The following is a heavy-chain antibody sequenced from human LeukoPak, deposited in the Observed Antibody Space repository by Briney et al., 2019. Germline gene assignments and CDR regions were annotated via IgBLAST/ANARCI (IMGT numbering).Heavy chain of an antibody. CDR2: IKQDGSEK. CDR1: GFTFSSYA. J-gene: IGHJ3*02. Sequence: GGSLRLSCAASGFTFSSYAMSWVRQAPGKGLEWVANIKQDGSEKYYVDSVKGRFTISRDNAKNSLYLQMNSLRAEDTAVYYCARDHATVVTPYAFDIWGQGTMVTVSS. CDR3: ARDHATVVTPYAFDI. D-gene: IGHD4-23*01. V-gene: IGHV3-7*01.